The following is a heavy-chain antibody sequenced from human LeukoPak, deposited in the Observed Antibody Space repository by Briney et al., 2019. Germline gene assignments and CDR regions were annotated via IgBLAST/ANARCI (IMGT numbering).Heavy chain of an antibody. D-gene: IGHD6-13*01. CDR1: GGSISSYY. J-gene: IGHJ4*02. V-gene: IGHV4-59*01. CDR3: ARAGIAAAVDY. Sequence: SETLSLPCTVSGGSISSYYWSWIRQPPGKGLEWIGYIYYSGSTNYNPSLKSRVTISVDTSKNQFSLKLSSVTAADTAVYYCARAGIAAAVDYWGQGTLVTVSS. CDR2: IYYSGST.